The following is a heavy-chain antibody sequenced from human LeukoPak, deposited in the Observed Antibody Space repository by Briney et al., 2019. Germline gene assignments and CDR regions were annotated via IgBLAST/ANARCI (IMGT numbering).Heavy chain of an antibody. D-gene: IGHD2-2*01. Sequence: SGGSLRLSCAASGFTFSSYAMSRVRQAPGKGLEWVSAISGSGGSTYYADSVKGRFTISRDNSKNTLYLQMNSLRAEDTAVYYCAKDGAPIVVVPAAMLDAFDIWGQGTMVTVSS. CDR1: GFTFSSYA. J-gene: IGHJ3*02. CDR2: ISGSGGST. V-gene: IGHV3-23*01. CDR3: AKDGAPIVVVPAAMLDAFDI.